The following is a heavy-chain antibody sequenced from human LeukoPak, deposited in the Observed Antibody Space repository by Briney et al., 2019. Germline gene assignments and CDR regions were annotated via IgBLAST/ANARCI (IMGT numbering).Heavy chain of an antibody. CDR3: ARVRRNYYDSSGYTSFDY. Sequence: SETLSLTCSVSGGSVSSSDYYWAWIRQPPGKGLEWVGNVYYTGRTDYNPSLKSRVTMSVDTSRNQFSLKLSSVTAADTAVYYCARVRRNYYDSSGYTSFDYWGQGTLVTVSS. J-gene: IGHJ4*02. V-gene: IGHV4-39*01. D-gene: IGHD3-22*01. CDR2: VYYTGRT. CDR1: GGSVSSSDYY.